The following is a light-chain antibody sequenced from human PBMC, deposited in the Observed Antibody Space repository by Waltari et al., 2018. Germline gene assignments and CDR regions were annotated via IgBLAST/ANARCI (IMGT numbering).Light chain of an antibody. J-gene: IGKJ1*01. V-gene: IGKV1-39*01. CDR1: QSISNH. Sequence: DIQMTQSPSSLSASVGDRVTITCRASQSISNHLNWYQQKPGKAPKFLIYAASSLKSEVPSRFSGSGSGTDFTLTITSLQPEDFATYYCQQGHRAPWTFGQGTKLEVK. CDR2: AAS. CDR3: QQGHRAPWT.